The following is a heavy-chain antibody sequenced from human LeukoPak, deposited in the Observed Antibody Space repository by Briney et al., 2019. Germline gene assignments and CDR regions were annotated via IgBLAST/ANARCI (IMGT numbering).Heavy chain of an antibody. D-gene: IGHD6-13*01. J-gene: IGHJ5*02. V-gene: IGHV3-21*01. CDR2: ISSSSSYI. Sequence: PGGSLRLSCAASGFTFSSYSMIWVRQAPGKGLEWVSSISSSSSYIYYADSVKGRFTISRDNAKNSLYLQMNSLRAEDTAVYYCARDLYYSSSWYPNWFDPWGQGTLVTVSS. CDR1: GFTFSSYS. CDR3: ARDLYYSSSWYPNWFDP.